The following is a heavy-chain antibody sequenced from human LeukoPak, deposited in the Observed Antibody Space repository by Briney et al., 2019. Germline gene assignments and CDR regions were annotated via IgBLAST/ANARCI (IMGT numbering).Heavy chain of an antibody. V-gene: IGHV3-74*01. D-gene: IGHD3-22*01. CDR2: INSDGSST. J-gene: IGHJ4*02. CDR1: GFTFSSYW. CDR3: ARVDYDSSGPSGDY. Sequence: GGSLRLSCAASGFTFSSYWMHWVRQAPGKGLVWVLRINSDGSSTSYADSVKGRFAISRDNAKNTLYLQMNSLRAEDTAVYYCARVDYDSSGPSGDYWGQGTLVTVSS.